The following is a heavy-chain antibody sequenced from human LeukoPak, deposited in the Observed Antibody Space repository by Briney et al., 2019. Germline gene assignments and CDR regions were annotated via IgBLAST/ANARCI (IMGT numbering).Heavy chain of an antibody. J-gene: IGHJ6*02. CDR3: ARVIGQQQLVRYYYYGMDV. Sequence: PGGSLRLSCAASGFTLSSYEMNWVRQAPGKGLEWVSYISSSGSTIYYADSVKGRFTISRDNAKNSLYLQMNSLRAEDTAVYYCARVIGQQQLVRYYYYGMDVWGQGTTVTVSS. CDR2: ISSSGSTI. CDR1: GFTLSSYE. D-gene: IGHD6-13*01. V-gene: IGHV3-48*03.